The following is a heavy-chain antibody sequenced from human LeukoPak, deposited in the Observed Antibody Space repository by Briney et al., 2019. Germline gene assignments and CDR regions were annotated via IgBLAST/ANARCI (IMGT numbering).Heavy chain of an antibody. J-gene: IGHJ4*02. CDR3: AKAATMIVVVITTY. CDR2: ISGSGGST. Sequence: GGSLRLSCAASGFTFSSYAMSWVRQAPGEGLEWVSAISGSGGSTYYADSVKGRFTISRDNSKNTLYLQMNSLRAKDTAVYYCAKAATMIVVVITTYWGQGTLVTVSS. D-gene: IGHD3-22*01. CDR1: GFTFSSYA. V-gene: IGHV3-23*01.